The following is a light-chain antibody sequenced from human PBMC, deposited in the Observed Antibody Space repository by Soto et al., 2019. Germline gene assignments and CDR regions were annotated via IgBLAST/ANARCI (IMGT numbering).Light chain of an antibody. V-gene: IGKV3-15*01. J-gene: IGKJ4*01. CDR2: GTS. CDR3: QQYNDWPLT. CDR1: QSVRNN. Sequence: EILMTPSPATLSVSPGERAILSCGASQSVRNNLGWYQQKTGQAPRLLIYGTSTRAAGIPARFSGSGSGTEFTLTISSLQSEDFAVYYCQQYNDWPLTFGGGTKGDNK.